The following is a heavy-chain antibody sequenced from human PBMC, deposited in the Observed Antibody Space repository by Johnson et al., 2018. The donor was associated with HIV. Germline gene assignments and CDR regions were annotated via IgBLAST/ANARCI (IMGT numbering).Heavy chain of an antibody. CDR1: GFTFSNYG. J-gene: IGHJ3*02. CDR3: ARGGLYIQFLAFDAFDI. D-gene: IGHD4-11*01. CDR2: VSYDGNNK. V-gene: IGHV3-30*03. Sequence: QVQLVESGGGVVQPGRSLRLSCAASGFTFSNYGMHWVRQAPGKGLEWVAVVSYDGNNKYYAYSVKGRFTISRDNSKNTLYLQMNSLRPEDTAVYFCARGGLYIQFLAFDAFDIWGQGTMVTVSS.